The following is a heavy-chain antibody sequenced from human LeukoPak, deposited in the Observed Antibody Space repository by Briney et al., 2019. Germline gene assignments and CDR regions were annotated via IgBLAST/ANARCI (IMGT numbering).Heavy chain of an antibody. D-gene: IGHD2-15*01. CDR3: ARAVVVVAAGDY. CDR1: GFTFSSYA. Sequence: GRSLRLSCAASGFTFSSYAMHWVRQAPGKGLEWVAVISYDGSNKYYADSVKGRFTISRDNSKSTLYLQMNSLRAEDTAVYYCARAVVVVAAGDYWGQGTLVTVSS. J-gene: IGHJ4*02. V-gene: IGHV3-30-3*01. CDR2: ISYDGSNK.